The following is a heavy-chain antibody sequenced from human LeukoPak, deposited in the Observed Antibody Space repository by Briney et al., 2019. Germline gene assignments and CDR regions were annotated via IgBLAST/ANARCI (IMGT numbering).Heavy chain of an antibody. J-gene: IGHJ4*02. CDR3: ARDGSSGWSGIDY. D-gene: IGHD6-19*01. Sequence: PGGSLRLSCAASGFTVSRNCMSWVRQAPGKGLEWVSVIYSGGSTYYADSVKGRFTISRDNVKNTLYLQMNSLRVEDTAVYYCARDGSSGWSGIDYWGQGTLVTVSS. CDR1: GFTVSRNC. V-gene: IGHV3-66*02. CDR2: IYSGGST.